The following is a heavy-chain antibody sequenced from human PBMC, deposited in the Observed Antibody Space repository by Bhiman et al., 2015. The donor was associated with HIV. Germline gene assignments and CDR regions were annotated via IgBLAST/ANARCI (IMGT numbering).Heavy chain of an antibody. CDR2: LSGSGVTT. J-gene: IGHJ3*02. CDR1: GFTFTNYA. D-gene: IGHD2-2*01. Sequence: EVQLLESGGGLVQPGGSLRLSCAASGFTFTNYAMTWVRQAPGKGLEWVSALSGSGVTTYYADSMKGRFTISRDNSKNTLYLQLNSLRAEDTAVYYCARDESYRKYALTAFDIWGQGTVVIVSS. V-gene: IGHV3-23*01. CDR3: ARDESYRKYALTAFDI.